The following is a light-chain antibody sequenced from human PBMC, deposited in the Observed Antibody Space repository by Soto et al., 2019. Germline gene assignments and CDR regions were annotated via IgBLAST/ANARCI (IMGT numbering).Light chain of an antibody. CDR2: DAS. J-gene: IGKJ5*01. V-gene: IGKV3-15*01. CDR1: QSVNSD. CDR3: QQYNTYST. Sequence: EIVMTQSPATVPASPGERVTLSCRASQSVNSDLAWYQQTPGQAPRPLIYDASTRAAGVPARFRGGGPGTEFTLTISSLQPDDFATYYCQQYNTYSTFGQGTRLEIK.